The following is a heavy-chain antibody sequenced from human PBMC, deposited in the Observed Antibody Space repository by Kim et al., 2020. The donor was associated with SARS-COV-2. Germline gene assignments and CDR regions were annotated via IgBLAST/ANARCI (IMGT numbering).Heavy chain of an antibody. Sequence: SETLSLTCTVSGDSISSSSYYWGWIRQPPGKGPEWIGSISYSGSTYYKPSLKSRVTMSVDTSKNQFSLNLSSVTAADTAVYYCAGAAVGNPTRGPFYFHFWGQGTLVTVSS. CDR3: AGAAVGNPTRGPFYFHF. V-gene: IGHV4-39*01. CDR1: GDSISSSSYY. J-gene: IGHJ4*02. D-gene: IGHD6-13*01. CDR2: ISYSGST.